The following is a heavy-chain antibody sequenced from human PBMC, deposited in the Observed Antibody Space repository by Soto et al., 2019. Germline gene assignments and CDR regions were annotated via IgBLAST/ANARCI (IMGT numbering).Heavy chain of an antibody. CDR2: INHSGST. Sequence: SETLSLTCAVYGGSFSGYYWSWIRQPPGKGLEWIGEINHSGSTSYNPSLKSRVTISVDTSKNQFSLKLSSVTAADTAVYYCARDIRAYCGGDCYSVWFDPWGQGTLVTVSS. J-gene: IGHJ5*02. D-gene: IGHD2-21*02. CDR1: GGSFSGYY. CDR3: ARDIRAYCGGDCYSVWFDP. V-gene: IGHV4-34*01.